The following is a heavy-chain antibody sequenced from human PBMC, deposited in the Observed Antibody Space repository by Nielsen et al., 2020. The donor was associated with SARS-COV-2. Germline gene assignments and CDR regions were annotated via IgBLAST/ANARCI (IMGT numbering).Heavy chain of an antibody. CDR1: GFTFSSYS. CDR3: ARGGYCSSTSCYHDY. D-gene: IGHD2-2*01. V-gene: IGHV3-21*01. Sequence: GGSLRLSCAASGFTFSSYSMNWVRQAPGKGLEWVSPISSSSSYIYYADSVKGRFTISRDNAKNSLYLQMNSLRAEDTAVYYCARGGYCSSTSCYHDYWGQGTLVTVSS. J-gene: IGHJ4*02. CDR2: ISSSSSYI.